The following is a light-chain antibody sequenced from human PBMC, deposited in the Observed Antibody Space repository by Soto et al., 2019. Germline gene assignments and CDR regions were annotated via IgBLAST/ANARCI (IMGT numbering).Light chain of an antibody. CDR3: QQRNSWPLT. CDR2: DAS. CDR1: QSVSSY. J-gene: IGKJ4*01. Sequence: EIVLTQSPATLSLSLGERATLSCRASQSVSSYLAWYQQKPGQAPRLLIYDASNRATGIPARFSGSGSGTDFTLTISSLEPEDFAVYYCQQRNSWPLTFGGGTKVEIK. V-gene: IGKV3-11*01.